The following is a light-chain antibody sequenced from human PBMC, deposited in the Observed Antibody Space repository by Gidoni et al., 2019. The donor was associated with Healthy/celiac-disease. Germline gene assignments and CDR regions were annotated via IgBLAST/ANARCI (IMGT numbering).Light chain of an antibody. CDR3: QQYNSYPLT. V-gene: IGKV1-5*03. CDR2: KAS. CDR1: QSISSW. Sequence: DIQMTKSPSTLSASVGDRVTITCRASQSISSWLAWYQQKPGKAPKLLIYKASSLESGVPSRFSGSGSGTEFTLTISSLQPDDFAPYYCQQYNSYPLTFGGGTKVEIK. J-gene: IGKJ4*01.